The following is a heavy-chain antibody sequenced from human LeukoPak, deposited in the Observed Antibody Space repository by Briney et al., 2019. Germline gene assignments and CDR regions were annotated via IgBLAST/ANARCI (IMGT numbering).Heavy chain of an antibody. CDR2: IHTSGST. D-gene: IGHD3-10*01. CDR3: ARDATMVRGVRFDP. Sequence: PSETLSLTCTVSGGSISSYYWSWIRQPAGKGLEWIGRIHTSGSTNYNPSLKSRVTMSVDTSKNQFSLKLSSVTAADTAVYYCARDATMVRGVRFDPWGQGTLVTVSS. J-gene: IGHJ5*02. CDR1: GGSISSYY. V-gene: IGHV4-4*07.